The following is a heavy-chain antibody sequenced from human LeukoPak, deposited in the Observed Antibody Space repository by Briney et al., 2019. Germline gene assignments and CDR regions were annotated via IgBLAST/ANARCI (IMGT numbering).Heavy chain of an antibody. J-gene: IGHJ4*02. Sequence: PGGSLRLSCAASGFSFPDYALHWVRQFPGKGLEWVSGINWNSGTISYADSVKGRFIISRDNAKNSLYLQMNSLRLEDTALYYCAKDKAVRYGGHDWDLDSWGQGTLVTVSS. CDR2: INWNSGTI. D-gene: IGHD5-12*01. V-gene: IGHV3-9*01. CDR1: GFSFPDYA. CDR3: AKDKAVRYGGHDWDLDS.